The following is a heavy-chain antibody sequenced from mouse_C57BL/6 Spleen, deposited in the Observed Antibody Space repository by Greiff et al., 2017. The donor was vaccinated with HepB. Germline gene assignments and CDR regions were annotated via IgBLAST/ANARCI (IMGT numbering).Heavy chain of an antibody. CDR1: GYTFTSYW. V-gene: IGHV1-52*01. J-gene: IGHJ2*01. D-gene: IGHD1-1*01. CDR3: ARWADGSSVDY. Sequence: QVQLQQPGAELVRPGSSVKLSCKASGYTFTSYWMHWVKQRPIQGLEWIGNIDPSDSETHYNQKFKDKATLTVDKSSSTAYMQLSSLTSEDSAVYYCARWADGSSVDYWGQGTTLTVSS. CDR2: IDPSDSET.